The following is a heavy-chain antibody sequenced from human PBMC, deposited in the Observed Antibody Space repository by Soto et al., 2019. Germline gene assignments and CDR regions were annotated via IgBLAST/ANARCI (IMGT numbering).Heavy chain of an antibody. V-gene: IGHV3-30-3*01. CDR3: AREDWSRELDY. Sequence: QVQLVESGGGVVQPGRSLRLSCAASGFTFSSYAMHWVRQAPGKGLEWVAVISYDGSNKYYADSVKGRFTISRDNSKHTLYRQMNSLRAEDTAVYYCAREDWSRELDYWGQGTLVTVSS. D-gene: IGHD3-9*01. J-gene: IGHJ4*02. CDR2: ISYDGSNK. CDR1: GFTFSSYA.